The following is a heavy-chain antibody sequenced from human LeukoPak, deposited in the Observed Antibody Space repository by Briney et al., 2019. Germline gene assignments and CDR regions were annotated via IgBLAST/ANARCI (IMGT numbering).Heavy chain of an antibody. CDR2: IIPIFGIA. Sequence: SSVKVSCKASGGTFSSYAISWVRQAPGQGLEWMGRIIPIFGIANYAQKFQGRVTITADKSTSTAYMELSSLRSEDTAVYYCARDYTIKAPYFDYWGQGTLVTVSS. CDR1: GGTFSSYA. CDR3: ARDYTIKAPYFDY. V-gene: IGHV1-69*04. J-gene: IGHJ4*02. D-gene: IGHD5-24*01.